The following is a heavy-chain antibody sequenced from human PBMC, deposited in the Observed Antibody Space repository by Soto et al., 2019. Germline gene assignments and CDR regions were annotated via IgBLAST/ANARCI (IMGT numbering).Heavy chain of an antibody. CDR3: ARDLGNNYGSFAY. CDR2: IAYDGSNK. D-gene: IGHD4-17*01. J-gene: IGHJ4*02. Sequence: GGSLRLSWVASGFTFSNYAMNWVRQAPGKGLEWVAVIAYDGSNKYYADSVKGRITISRDNSRNTLYLQMNNLRAEDTAMYYCARDLGNNYGSFAYWGQGTLVTVSS. V-gene: IGHV3-30-3*01. CDR1: GFTFSNYA.